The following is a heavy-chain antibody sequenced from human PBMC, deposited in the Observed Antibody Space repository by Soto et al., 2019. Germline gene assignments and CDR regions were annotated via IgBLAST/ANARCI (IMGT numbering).Heavy chain of an antibody. Sequence: QVQLQESGPGLVKPSETLSLTCTVSGGSINNHYWSWIRQPPGKGLEWIGYIYYTGSTNYNPSLKSRVTISVDTSKNQFSLNLTSLTAADTAIYYWARSNWYSEYWGQGTLVTVSS. V-gene: IGHV4-59*11. J-gene: IGHJ4*02. CDR3: ARSNWYSEY. CDR1: GGSINNHY. D-gene: IGHD7-27*01. CDR2: IYYTGST.